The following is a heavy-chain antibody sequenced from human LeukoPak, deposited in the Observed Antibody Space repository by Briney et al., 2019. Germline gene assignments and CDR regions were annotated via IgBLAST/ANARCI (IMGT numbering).Heavy chain of an antibody. Sequence: SETLSLTCTVSGGSISNYYWTFIRQPAGKGLEWIGRIYTSGHTNYSPALRSRVTMSIDTSKDQFSLKLNSVTAADTAVYFCARESSTWPYYFDYWGQGALVTVSS. J-gene: IGHJ4*02. V-gene: IGHV4-4*07. CDR1: GGSISNYY. CDR2: IYTSGHT. CDR3: ARESSTWPYYFDY. D-gene: IGHD6-13*01.